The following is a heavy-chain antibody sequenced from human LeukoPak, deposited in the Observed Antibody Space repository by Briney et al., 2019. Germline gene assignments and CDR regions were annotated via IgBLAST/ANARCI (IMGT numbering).Heavy chain of an antibody. CDR1: GYTFTDYY. CDR2: ISPSSGDT. CDR3: ARGREIHGASDTKLEDY. D-gene: IGHD1-26*01. Sequence: ASVKVSCKTSGYTFTDYYMHWVRQAPGQGLEWIGWISPSSGDTSYAQKFQGRVTMTRDTSISTVDMDLSGLTSDDTAVFYCARGREIHGASDTKLEDYWGQGTLVTVSS. V-gene: IGHV1-2*02. J-gene: IGHJ4*02.